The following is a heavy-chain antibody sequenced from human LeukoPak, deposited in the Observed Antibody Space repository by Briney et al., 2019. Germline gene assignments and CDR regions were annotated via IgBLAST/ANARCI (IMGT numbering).Heavy chain of an antibody. CDR2: IYYSGST. V-gene: IGHV4-39*07. CDR3: ARDPVTMIVVAPG. Sequence: KPSETLSLTCTVSGGSIGSSSYYWGWIRQPPGKGLEWIGSIYYSGSTYYNPSLKSRVTISVDTSKNQFSLKLSSVTAADTAVYYCARDPVTMIVVAPGWGQGTLVTVSS. D-gene: IGHD3-22*01. CDR1: GGSIGSSSYY. J-gene: IGHJ4*02.